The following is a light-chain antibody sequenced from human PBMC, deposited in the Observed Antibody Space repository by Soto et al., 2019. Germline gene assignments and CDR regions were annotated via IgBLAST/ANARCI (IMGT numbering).Light chain of an antibody. Sequence: DIQMTQSPSSVSASVGDRVTITCRASQGINKWLAWYQQKPGTAPKLLIYSASSLQSGVPSRFRGSGSGTDFTLTISSLQPEDFETYYCQQANTFALTLGGGTKVDIK. J-gene: IGKJ4*01. CDR3: QQANTFALT. V-gene: IGKV1-12*01. CDR2: SAS. CDR1: QGINKW.